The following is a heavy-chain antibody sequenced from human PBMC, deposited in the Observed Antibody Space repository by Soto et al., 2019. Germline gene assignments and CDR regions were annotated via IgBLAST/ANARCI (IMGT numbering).Heavy chain of an antibody. D-gene: IGHD3-9*01. CDR1: GFILSTHD. CDR2: IGTLGDT. Sequence: QLVASGGGLVQPGGSLRLSCVASGFILSTHDLHWVRDTPGEGLEWVSGIGTLGDTFYGASVKGRFTISRENAKNSLYLKLNSLTVGDTAVYYCVRGRSFDFASTPPPTFGPWGQGTLVTVSS. J-gene: IGHJ5*02. CDR3: VRGRSFDFASTPPPTFGP. V-gene: IGHV3-13*01.